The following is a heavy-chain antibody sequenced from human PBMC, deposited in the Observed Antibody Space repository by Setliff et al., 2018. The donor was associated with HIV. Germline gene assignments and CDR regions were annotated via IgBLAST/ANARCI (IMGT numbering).Heavy chain of an antibody. CDR1: GYTFINFD. Sequence: ASVKVSCKASGYTFINFDITWVRQAPGQGLEWMGWISANYAKTDYSQKFQGRVTMTTDTSTSTAYMELRSLTSDDTAMYYCTRDRVAGPYYYGMDFWGQGTTVTV. CDR2: ISANYAKT. CDR3: TRDRVAGPYYYGMDF. J-gene: IGHJ6*02. D-gene: IGHD2-15*01. V-gene: IGHV1-18*04.